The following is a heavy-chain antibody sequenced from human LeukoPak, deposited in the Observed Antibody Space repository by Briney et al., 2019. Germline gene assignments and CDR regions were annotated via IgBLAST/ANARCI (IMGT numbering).Heavy chain of an antibody. Sequence: SETLSLTCAVYGGSFSGYYWSGIRQPPGKGLEWIGEINHSGSTNYNPSLKSRVPISVDTSKNQFSLKLSSVTAADPAVYYCASRVYGGNDYWGQGTLVTVSS. J-gene: IGHJ4*02. CDR1: GGSFSGYY. D-gene: IGHD4-23*01. CDR3: ASRVYGGNDY. V-gene: IGHV4-34*01. CDR2: INHSGST.